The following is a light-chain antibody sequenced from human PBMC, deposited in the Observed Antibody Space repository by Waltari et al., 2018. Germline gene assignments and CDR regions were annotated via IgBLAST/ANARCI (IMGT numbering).Light chain of an antibody. CDR2: RNN. V-gene: IGLV1-47*01. Sequence: QSVLTQAPSASGTPGQRVTIPCSGSSPNIGGTSSVYWYQQPPGTAPRLLIYRNNKRPSGVPDRFSGSKSGKSASLAISGLRSEDEADYYCAAWDDSLSTLLFGGGTKLTVL. J-gene: IGLJ2*01. CDR1: SPNIGGTSS. CDR3: AAWDDSLSTLL.